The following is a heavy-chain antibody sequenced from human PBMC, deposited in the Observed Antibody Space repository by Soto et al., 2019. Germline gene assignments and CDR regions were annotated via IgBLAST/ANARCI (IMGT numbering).Heavy chain of an antibody. CDR3: TRHPPPRLVGATNRYGMDV. Sequence: GGSLSLSCAASGFTFSGSAMHWVRQASGKGLEWVGRIRSKANSYATAYAASVKGRFTISRDDSKNTAYLQMNSLKTEDTAVYYCTRHPPPRLVGATNRYGMDVWGQGTTVTVSS. D-gene: IGHD1-26*01. CDR2: IRSKANSYAT. V-gene: IGHV3-73*01. J-gene: IGHJ6*02. CDR1: GFTFSGSA.